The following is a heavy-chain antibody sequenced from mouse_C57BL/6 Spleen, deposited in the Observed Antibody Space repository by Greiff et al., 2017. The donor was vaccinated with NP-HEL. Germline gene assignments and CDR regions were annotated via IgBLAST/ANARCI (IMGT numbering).Heavy chain of an antibody. D-gene: IGHD1-1*01. CDR1: GYTFTDYE. J-gene: IGHJ2*01. Sequence: QVQLQQSGAELVRPGASVTLSCKASGYTFTDYEMHWVKQTPVHGLEWIGAIDPETGGTAYNQKFKGKAILTADKSSSPAYMGLRSLTSEDSAVYYCTREPTTVVATGFDYWGQGTTLTASS. CDR2: IDPETGGT. V-gene: IGHV1-15*01. CDR3: TREPTTVVATGFDY.